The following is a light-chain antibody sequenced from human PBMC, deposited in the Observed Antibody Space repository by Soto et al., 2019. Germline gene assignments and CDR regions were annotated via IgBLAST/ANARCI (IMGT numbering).Light chain of an antibody. J-gene: IGKJ5*01. CDR1: QSVNNW. Sequence: DIQMTQYPSTLSASVGERVTISCRASQSVNNWLAWYQRKPGKAPKLLIHDASTLESGIPSRFRGSGSGTDFTFTISRLQPEDIATYYCQQYENLPTFGQGTRLEIK. CDR2: DAS. CDR3: QQYENLPT. V-gene: IGKV1-5*01.